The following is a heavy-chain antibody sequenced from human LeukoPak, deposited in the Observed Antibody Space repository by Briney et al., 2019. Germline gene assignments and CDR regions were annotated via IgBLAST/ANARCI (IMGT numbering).Heavy chain of an antibody. V-gene: IGHV4-39*07. J-gene: IGHJ6*03. Sequence: SETLSLTCTVSGGSISSSSYYWGWIRQPPGKGLEWIGSIYYSGSTYYNPSLKSRVTISVDTSKNQFSLKLSSVTAADAAVYYCARDVSYYYYYYMDVWGKGTTVTVSS. CDR3: ARDVSYYYYYYMDV. CDR2: IYYSGST. CDR1: GGSISSSSYY.